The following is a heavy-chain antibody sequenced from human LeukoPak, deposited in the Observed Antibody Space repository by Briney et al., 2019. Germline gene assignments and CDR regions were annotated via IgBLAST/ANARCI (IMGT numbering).Heavy chain of an antibody. Sequence: GGSLRLSCAASGFTFSNYGMHWIRQAPGKGLEWVAFIRSDESDKYYAESVKGRFTISRDNSKNTLYLQMNSLRAEDTAVYYCAKEMVVRGGTFDYWGQGTLVTVSS. V-gene: IGHV3-30*02. CDR2: IRSDESDK. D-gene: IGHD3-10*01. J-gene: IGHJ4*02. CDR3: AKEMVVRGGTFDY. CDR1: GFTFSNYG.